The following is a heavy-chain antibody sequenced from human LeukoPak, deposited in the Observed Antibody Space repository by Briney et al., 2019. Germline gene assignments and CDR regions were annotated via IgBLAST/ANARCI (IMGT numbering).Heavy chain of an antibody. CDR2: ISWDGGST. D-gene: IGHD3-10*01. Sequence: PGGSLRLSCAASGFTFDDYTMHWVRQAPGKGLEWVSLISWDGGSTYYADSVKGRFTISRDNSKNSLYLQMNSLRTEDTALYYCAKASGSYYSAYMDVWGKGTTVTISS. CDR1: GFTFDDYT. CDR3: AKASGSYYSAYMDV. V-gene: IGHV3-43*01. J-gene: IGHJ6*03.